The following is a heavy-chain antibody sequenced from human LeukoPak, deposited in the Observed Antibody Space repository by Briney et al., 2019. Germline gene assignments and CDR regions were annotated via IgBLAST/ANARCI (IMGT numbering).Heavy chain of an antibody. CDR3: ARDPNWNYPLYYFDY. D-gene: IGHD1-7*01. J-gene: IGHJ4*02. CDR1: GFTFSSYW. V-gene: IGHV3-7*01. Sequence: GGSLRLSCAASGFTFSSYWMSWVRQAPGKGLEWVANIKQDGSEKYYVDSVKGRFTISRDNAKNSLYLQMNSLRAEDTAVYYCARDPNWNYPLYYFDYWGQGTLVTVSS. CDR2: IKQDGSEK.